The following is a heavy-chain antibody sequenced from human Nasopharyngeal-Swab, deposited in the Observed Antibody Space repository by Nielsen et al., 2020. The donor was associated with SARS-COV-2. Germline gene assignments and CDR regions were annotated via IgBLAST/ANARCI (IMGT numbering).Heavy chain of an antibody. CDR3: ARGRRVVVPAAIYYWFDP. CDR1: GYTFTSYD. V-gene: IGHV1-8*01. J-gene: IGHJ5*02. Sequence: ASVKVSCKASGYTFTSYDINWVRQATGQGLEWMGWMNPNSGNTGYAQKFQGRVTMTRNTSISTAYMELSSLRSEDTAVYYCARGRRVVVPAAIYYWFDPWGQGTLVTASS. D-gene: IGHD2-2*01. CDR2: MNPNSGNT.